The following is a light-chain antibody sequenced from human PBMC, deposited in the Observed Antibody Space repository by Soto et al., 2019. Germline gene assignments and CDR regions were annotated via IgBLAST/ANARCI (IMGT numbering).Light chain of an antibody. CDR3: QQRISWPPT. V-gene: IGKV3-11*01. CDR2: DAS. Sequence: EIVLTQSPATLSLSPGERATVSCRASQSVSIYLAWYQQKPGQAPRLLISDASNRATGIPARFSGSGSGADFTLTIISLEPEDFAVYYCQQRISWPPTFGQGKRLEIK. J-gene: IGKJ5*01. CDR1: QSVSIY.